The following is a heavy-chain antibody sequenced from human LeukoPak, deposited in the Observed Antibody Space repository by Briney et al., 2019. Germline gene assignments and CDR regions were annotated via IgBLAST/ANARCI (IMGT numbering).Heavy chain of an antibody. CDR2: ISSSSSYI. Sequence: GGSLRLSCAASGFTFSSYSMNWVRQAPGKGLEWVSSISSSSSYIYYADSVKGRFTISRDNAKNSLYLQMNSLRAEDTAVYYCARDHITISGVDHDAFDIRGQGTMVTVSS. J-gene: IGHJ3*02. CDR3: ARDHITISGVDHDAFDI. V-gene: IGHV3-21*01. CDR1: GFTFSSYS. D-gene: IGHD3-3*01.